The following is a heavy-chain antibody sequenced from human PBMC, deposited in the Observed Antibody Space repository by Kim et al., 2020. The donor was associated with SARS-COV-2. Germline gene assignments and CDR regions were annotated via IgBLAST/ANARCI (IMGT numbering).Heavy chain of an antibody. CDR3: ASLGLRGALDY. J-gene: IGHJ4*02. V-gene: IGHV4-34*01. Sequence: TNYNPSLKSRVTISVDTSKNQFSLKRSSVTAADTAVYYCASLGLRGALDYWGQGTLVTVSS. CDR2: T. D-gene: IGHD5-18*01.